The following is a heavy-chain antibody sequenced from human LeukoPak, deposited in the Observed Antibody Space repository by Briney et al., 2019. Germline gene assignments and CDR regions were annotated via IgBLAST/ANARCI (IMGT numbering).Heavy chain of an antibody. CDR3: TTDKGSYYYYGMDV. V-gene: IGHV3-15*01. J-gene: IGHJ6*02. D-gene: IGHD3-10*01. CDR1: GSTFSNAW. Sequence: GGSLRLSCAASGSTFSNAWMSWVRQAPGKGLEWVGRIKSKTDGGTTDYAAPVKGRFTISRDDSKNTLYLQMNSLKTEDTAVYYCTTDKGSYYYYGMDVWGQGTTVTVSS. CDR2: IKSKTDGGTT.